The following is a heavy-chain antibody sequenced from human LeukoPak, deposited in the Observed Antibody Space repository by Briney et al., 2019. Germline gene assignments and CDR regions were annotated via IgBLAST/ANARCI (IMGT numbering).Heavy chain of an antibody. J-gene: IGHJ3*02. D-gene: IGHD1-26*01. CDR3: LRGATFIVGATTSPVAFDI. CDR1: GFSFSSYG. Sequence: GGSLRLSCAASGFSFSSYGLHWVRQAPGKGLEWVAVISYDGSNKYYADSVKGRFTISRDNSKNTLYLQMNSLRAEDTAVYYCLRGATFIVGATTSPVAFDIWGQGTMVTVSS. CDR2: ISYDGSNK. V-gene: IGHV3-30*03.